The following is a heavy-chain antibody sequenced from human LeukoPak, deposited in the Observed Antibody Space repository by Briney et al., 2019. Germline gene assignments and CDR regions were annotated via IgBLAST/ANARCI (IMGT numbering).Heavy chain of an antibody. CDR1: GGSISSSNW. Sequence: SETLSLTCAVSGGSISSSNWWSWVRQPPGKGLEWIGEINHSGSTNYNPSLKSRVTISVDTSKNQFSLKLSSVTAADTAVYYCARSTIFGVVRARPFDYWGQGTLVTVSS. CDR2: INHSGST. CDR3: ARSTIFGVVRARPFDY. J-gene: IGHJ4*02. V-gene: IGHV4-4*02. D-gene: IGHD3-3*01.